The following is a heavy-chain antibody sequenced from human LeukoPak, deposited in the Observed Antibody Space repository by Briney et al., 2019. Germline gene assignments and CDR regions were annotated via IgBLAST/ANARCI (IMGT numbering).Heavy chain of an antibody. V-gene: IGHV3-49*04. CDR2: IRSKAYGGTT. D-gene: IGHD5-12*01. J-gene: IGHJ4*02. Sequence: PGGSLRLSCAASGFTFSSYAMHWVRQAPGKGLEWVGFIRSKAYGGTTEYAASVKGRFTISRDDSKSIAYLQMNSLKTEDTAVYYCTRGGGYVHFDYWGQGTLVTVSS. CDR3: TRGGGYVHFDY. CDR1: GFTFSSYA.